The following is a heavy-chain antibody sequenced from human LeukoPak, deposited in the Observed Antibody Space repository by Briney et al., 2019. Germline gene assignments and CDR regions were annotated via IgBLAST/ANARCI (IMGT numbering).Heavy chain of an antibody. CDR3: ARASLYVWGTILDY. J-gene: IGHJ4*02. Sequence: SETLSLTCTVSGGSINSYYWSWIRQPPGKGLEWIGYIYYSGSTNYNPSLKSRVTISVDTSKNQFSLKLSSVTAADTAVYYCARASLYVWGTILDYWGQGTLVTVSS. V-gene: IGHV4-59*01. CDR2: IYYSGST. CDR1: GGSINSYY. D-gene: IGHD3-16*01.